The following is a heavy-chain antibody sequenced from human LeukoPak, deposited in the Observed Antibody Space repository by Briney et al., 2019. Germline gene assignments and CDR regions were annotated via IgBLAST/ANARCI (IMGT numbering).Heavy chain of an antibody. CDR2: ISGSGGST. Sequence: GGSLRLSCAASGFTFSSYAMSWVRQAPGKGLEWVSAISGSGGSTYYADSVRGRFTISRDNSKNSLYLQMNSLRAEDTAVYYCASGYSNYFWYFDLWGRGTLVTVSS. D-gene: IGHD4-11*01. CDR1: GFTFSSYA. J-gene: IGHJ2*01. CDR3: ASGYSNYFWYFDL. V-gene: IGHV3-23*01.